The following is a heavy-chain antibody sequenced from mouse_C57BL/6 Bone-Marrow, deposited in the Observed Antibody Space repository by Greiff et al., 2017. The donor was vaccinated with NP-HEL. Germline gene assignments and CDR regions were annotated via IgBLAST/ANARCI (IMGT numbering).Heavy chain of an antibody. Sequence: EVQVVESGGGLVKPGASLKLSCAASGFTFSSYAMSWVRQTPEKRLEWVATISDGGSYTYYPDNVKGRFTISRDNAKNNLYLQMSHLKSEDTAMYYCARDPSFDYWGQGTTLTVSS. CDR1: GFTFSSYA. CDR3: ARDPSFDY. CDR2: ISDGGSYT. J-gene: IGHJ2*01. V-gene: IGHV5-4*01.